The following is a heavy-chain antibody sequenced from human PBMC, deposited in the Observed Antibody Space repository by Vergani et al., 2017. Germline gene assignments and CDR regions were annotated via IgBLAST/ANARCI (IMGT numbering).Heavy chain of an antibody. CDR2: IIPILGIA. CDR1: GGTFSSYT. V-gene: IGHV1-69*02. Sequence: QVQLVQSGAEVKKPGSSVKVSCKASGGTFSSYTISWVRQAPGQGLEWMGRIIPILGIANYAQKFQGRVTITADKSTSTAYMELSSLSSEDTAVYYCARGGGGSELYGMDVWGQGTTVTVSS. J-gene: IGHJ6*02. D-gene: IGHD2-15*01. CDR3: ARGGGGSELYGMDV.